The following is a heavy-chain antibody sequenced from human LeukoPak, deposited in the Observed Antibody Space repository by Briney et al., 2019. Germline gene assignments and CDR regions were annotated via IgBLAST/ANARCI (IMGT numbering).Heavy chain of an antibody. J-gene: IGHJ5*02. D-gene: IGHD2-2*02. CDR1: GYTFTGCY. V-gene: IGHV1-2*02. Sequence: ASVKVSCKASGYTFTGCYMHWVRQAPGQGLEWMGWINPNSGGTNYAQKFQGRVTMTRDTSISTAYMELSRLRSDDTAVYYCARGCSSTSCYTRNWFDPWGQGTLVTVSS. CDR2: INPNSGGT. CDR3: ARGCSSTSCYTRNWFDP.